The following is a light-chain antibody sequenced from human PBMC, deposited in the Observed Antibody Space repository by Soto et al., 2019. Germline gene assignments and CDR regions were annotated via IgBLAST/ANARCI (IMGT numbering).Light chain of an antibody. CDR1: SSDVGSYNR. CDR2: EVN. Sequence: QSVLTQPPAVSGSPGQSVAVSCTGTSSDVGSYNRVSWYQQPPGTAPKLIIYEVNNRPSGVPDRFSGSKSGNTASLTISGLQAEDEADYYCSSFTPSTTYVFVPGTKVTVL. V-gene: IGLV2-18*02. J-gene: IGLJ1*01. CDR3: SSFTPSTTYV.